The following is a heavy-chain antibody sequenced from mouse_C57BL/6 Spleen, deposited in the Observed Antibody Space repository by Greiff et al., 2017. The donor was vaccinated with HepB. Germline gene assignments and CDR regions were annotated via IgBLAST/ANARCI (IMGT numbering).Heavy chain of an antibody. Sequence: QVQLKQPGAELVMPGASVKLSCKASGYTFTSYWMHWVKQRPGQGLEWIGEIDPSDSYTNYNQKFKGKSTLTVDKSSSTAYMQLSSLTSEDSAVYYCARPYYDYDGGYFDYWGQGTTLTVSS. CDR3: ARPYYDYDGGYFDY. CDR1: GYTFTSYW. J-gene: IGHJ2*01. D-gene: IGHD2-4*01. CDR2: IDPSDSYT. V-gene: IGHV1-69*01.